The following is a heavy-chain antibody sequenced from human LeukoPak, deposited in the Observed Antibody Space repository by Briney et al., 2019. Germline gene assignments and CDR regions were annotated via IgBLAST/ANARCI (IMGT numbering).Heavy chain of an antibody. V-gene: IGHV3-21*01. J-gene: IGHJ4*02. CDR1: GFTFSTYS. CDR3: ARNPDSSGYPGLDY. CDR2: ISSSTSYI. D-gene: IGHD3-22*01. Sequence: GGSLRLSCAASGFTFSTYSMNWVRQAPGKGLEWVSSISSSTSYIYYADSVEGRFTISRDNAKNSLYLQMNSLRAEDTAVYYCARNPDSSGYPGLDYWGQGTLVTVSS.